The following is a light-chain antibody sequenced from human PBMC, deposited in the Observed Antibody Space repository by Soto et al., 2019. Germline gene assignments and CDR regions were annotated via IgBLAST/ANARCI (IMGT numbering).Light chain of an antibody. J-gene: IGLJ3*02. CDR2: EVT. CDR3: SSYTSGNIGV. V-gene: IGLV2-14*01. CDR1: SSDVGHYNY. Sequence: QSALTQPASVSGSPGQSITISCTETSSDVGHYNYVSWFQHHPGKAPKLIIYEVTNRPSGVSDRFSGSRSGNTASLTISGLQAEDEAHYYCSSYTSGNIGVFGGGTKLTVL.